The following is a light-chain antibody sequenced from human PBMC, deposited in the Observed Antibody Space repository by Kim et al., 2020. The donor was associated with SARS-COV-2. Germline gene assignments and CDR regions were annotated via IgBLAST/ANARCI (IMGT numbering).Light chain of an antibody. V-gene: IGLV3-1*01. CDR2: QDS. CDR1: KLGDKY. Sequence: SYELTQPPSVSVSPGQTASITCSGDKLGDKYACWYQQKPGQSPVLVIYQDSKRPSGIPERFPGSNSGNTATLTISGTQAMDEADYYCQAWDSCIAVFGGG. J-gene: IGLJ2*01. CDR3: QAWDSCIAV.